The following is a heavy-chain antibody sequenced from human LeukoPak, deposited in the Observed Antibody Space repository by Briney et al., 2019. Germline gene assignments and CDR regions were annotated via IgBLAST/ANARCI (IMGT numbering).Heavy chain of an antibody. CDR2: ISAYNVNT. Sequence: GASVKVSCKASGYTFTNYGISWVRQAPGQGLEWMGWISAYNVNTYYAQKLQGRVTMTTDTSTSMAYMELRSLRSDDTAVYYCVRDMVTQQGYWGQGTLVTVSS. CDR3: VRDMVTQQGY. CDR1: GYTFTNYG. V-gene: IGHV1-18*01. J-gene: IGHJ4*02. D-gene: IGHD2-21*02.